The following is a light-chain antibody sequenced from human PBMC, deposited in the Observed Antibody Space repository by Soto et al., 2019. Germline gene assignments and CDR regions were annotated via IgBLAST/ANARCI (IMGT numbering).Light chain of an antibody. J-gene: IGKJ1*01. V-gene: IGKV3-11*01. CDR3: QQHSHWPPWT. CDR1: QNVRTF. CDR2: GAS. Sequence: EVVLTQSPATLSLSPGERATLSCMASQNVRTFLDWYQQKPGQAPRLLIYGASNRATGIPARFSGSGSGTDFTLTISSLEPEDFAVYYCQQHSHWPPWTFGQGTRVEIQ.